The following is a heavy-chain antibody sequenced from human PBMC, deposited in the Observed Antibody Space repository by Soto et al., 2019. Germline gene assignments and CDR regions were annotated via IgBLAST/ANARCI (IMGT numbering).Heavy chain of an antibody. J-gene: IGHJ4*02. D-gene: IGHD3-22*01. CDR3: ARKDSSSAFDY. Sequence: LGASLKISCKGSGYSFTTYWIGWVRQMPGKGLEWMGIIYPCDSDTRYSPSFQGQVTISADKYISTAYLQWSSLKASDTAVYYCARKDSSSAFDYWGQGTLVTVSS. CDR1: GYSFTTYW. V-gene: IGHV5-51*01. CDR2: IYPCDSDT.